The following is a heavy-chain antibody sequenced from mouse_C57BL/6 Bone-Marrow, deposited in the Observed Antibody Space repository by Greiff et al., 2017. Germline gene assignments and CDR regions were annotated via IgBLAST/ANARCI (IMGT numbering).Heavy chain of an antibody. V-gene: IGHV1-19*01. CDR1: GYTFTDYY. J-gene: IGHJ3*01. CDR3: ARGEWLLRFAY. D-gene: IGHD2-3*01. CDR2: INPYNGGT. Sequence: VQLQQSGPVLVKPGASVKMSCKASGYTFTDYYMNWVKQSHGKSLEWIGVINPYNGGTSYNQKFKGKATFTADTSSNTAYMQLSSLTTEDSAIYYCARGEWLLRFAYWGQGTLVTVSA.